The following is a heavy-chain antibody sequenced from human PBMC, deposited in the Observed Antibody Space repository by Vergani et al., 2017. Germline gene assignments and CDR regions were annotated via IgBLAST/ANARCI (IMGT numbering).Heavy chain of an antibody. D-gene: IGHD4-17*01. Sequence: EVQLVESGGGLVKPGGSLRLSCAASGFTFSSYSMSWVRQAPGKGLEWVSVIYSGGSTYYADSVKGRFTISRDNSKNTLYLQMNSLRAEDTAVYYCARDLGTVTSGGIYGMDVWGQGTTVTVSS. CDR3: ARDLGTVTSGGIYGMDV. V-gene: IGHV3-66*02. CDR1: GFTFSSYS. CDR2: IYSGGST. J-gene: IGHJ6*02.